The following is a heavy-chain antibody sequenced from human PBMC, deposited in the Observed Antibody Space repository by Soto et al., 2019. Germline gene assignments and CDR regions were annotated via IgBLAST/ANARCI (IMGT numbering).Heavy chain of an antibody. J-gene: IGHJ4*02. CDR1: GYTFINYH. D-gene: IGHD5-12*01. CDR2: INTYNGMT. CDR3: AKSPRGEMATD. Sequence: QVQLVQSGGEVKKPGASVTVSCKASGYTFINYHITWVRQAPGKGLEWMAWINTYNGMTDYAQRFQGIVTMTRDTSTSTAYMELRNLGSDDTAVYFCAKSPRGEMATDWGQGTLVTVSS. V-gene: IGHV1-18*01.